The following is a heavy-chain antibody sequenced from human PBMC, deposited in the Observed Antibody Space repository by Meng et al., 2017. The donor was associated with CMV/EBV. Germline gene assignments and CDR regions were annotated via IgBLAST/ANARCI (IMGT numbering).Heavy chain of an antibody. J-gene: IGHJ6*02. CDR3: ASNSITIFGVVTNTNYYYYGMDV. D-gene: IGHD3-3*01. CDR2: IIPILGIA. CDR1: GGTFSSYT. Sequence: SVKVSCKASGGTFSSYTISWVRQAPGQGLEWMGWIIPILGIANYAQKFQGRVTITADKSTSTAYMELSSLRSEDTAVYYCASNSITIFGVVTNTNYYYYGMDVWGQGTTVTVSS. V-gene: IGHV1-69*02.